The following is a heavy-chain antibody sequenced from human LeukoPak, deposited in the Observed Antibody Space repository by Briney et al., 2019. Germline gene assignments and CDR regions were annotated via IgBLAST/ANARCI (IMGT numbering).Heavy chain of an antibody. J-gene: IGHJ4*02. CDR3: ARDPPFIIGTTFFDY. D-gene: IGHD1-20*01. CDR1: GFTFSSYS. V-gene: IGHV3-21*01. Sequence: PGGSLRLSCAASGFTFSSYSMNLVRQAPGKGLEWVSSISTSSTYIYYADSVKGRFTISRDNAKNSLYLQINSLRAEDTAVYYCARDPPFIIGTTFFDYWGQGTLVTVSS. CDR2: ISTSSTYI.